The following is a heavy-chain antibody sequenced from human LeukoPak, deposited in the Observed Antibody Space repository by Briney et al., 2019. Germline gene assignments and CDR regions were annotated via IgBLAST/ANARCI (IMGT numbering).Heavy chain of an antibody. CDR1: GFTFSAFA. Sequence: PGGSLRLSCAASGFTFSAFAIHWVRQAPGKGLEYVSGISSIGGFTYHANSVKGRFTISRDNSKNTLYLQMGSLRAEDMAVYYCAGDGGYCSGGSCGPDAFDIWGQGTMVTVSS. J-gene: IGHJ3*02. CDR2: ISSIGGFT. V-gene: IGHV3-64*01. CDR3: AGDGGYCSGGSCGPDAFDI. D-gene: IGHD2-15*01.